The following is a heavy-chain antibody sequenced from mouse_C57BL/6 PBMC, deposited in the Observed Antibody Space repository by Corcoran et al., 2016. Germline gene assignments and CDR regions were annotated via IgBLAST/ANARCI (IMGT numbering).Heavy chain of an antibody. D-gene: IGHD2-1*01. V-gene: IGHV1-66*01. CDR2: IYPGSGNT. CDR3: ARDGLDYGNLFAY. J-gene: IGHJ3*01. CDR1: GYSFTSYY. Sequence: QVQLQQSGPELVKPGASVKISCKASGYSFTSYYIHWVKQRPGQGLEWIGWIYPGSGNTKYNEKFKGKATLTADTSSSTAYMQLSSLTSEDSAVYYCARDGLDYGNLFAYWGRGTLVTVSA.